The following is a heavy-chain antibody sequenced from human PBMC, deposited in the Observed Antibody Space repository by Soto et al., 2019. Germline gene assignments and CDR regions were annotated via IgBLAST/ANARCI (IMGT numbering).Heavy chain of an antibody. CDR1: GGSISSGGYY. D-gene: IGHD3-22*01. Sequence: SETLSLTCTVSGGSISSGGYYWSWIRQHPGKGLEWIGYIYYSGSTYYNPSLKSRVTISVDTSKNQFSLKLSSVTAADTAVYYCAREIVPKDYYDSSGPFDYWGQGTLVTVSS. V-gene: IGHV4-31*03. J-gene: IGHJ4*02. CDR2: IYYSGST. CDR3: AREIVPKDYYDSSGPFDY.